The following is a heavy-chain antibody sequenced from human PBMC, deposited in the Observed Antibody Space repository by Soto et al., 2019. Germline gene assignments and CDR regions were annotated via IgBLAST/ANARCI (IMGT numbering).Heavy chain of an antibody. J-gene: IGHJ4*02. Sequence: QVQLVQSGAEVKKPGSSVKVSCKASGGTCSSYAISWVRQAPGQGLEWMGGIIPIFGTANYAQKFQGRVTITADESTSTAYMELSSLRSEDTAVYYCARERLKNYYDSSGYTEFDYWGQGTLVTVSS. CDR1: GGTCSSYA. CDR2: IIPIFGTA. CDR3: ARERLKNYYDSSGYTEFDY. D-gene: IGHD3-22*01. V-gene: IGHV1-69*01.